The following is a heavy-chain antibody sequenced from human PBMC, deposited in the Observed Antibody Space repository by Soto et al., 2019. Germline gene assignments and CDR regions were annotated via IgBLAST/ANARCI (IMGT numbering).Heavy chain of an antibody. CDR1: GFSFRDYL. CDR2: IGPYGNTI. J-gene: IGHJ4*02. Sequence: GGSLRLSCAASGFSFRDYLMSWIRQAPGKGLEWVSYIGPYGNTIYYADSVKGRFTISRDDAKNSLYLHMNSLRAEDTAVYYCARDDYTYGVYWGQGSLVTVSS. CDR3: ARDDYTYGVY. V-gene: IGHV3-11*01. D-gene: IGHD3-3*01.